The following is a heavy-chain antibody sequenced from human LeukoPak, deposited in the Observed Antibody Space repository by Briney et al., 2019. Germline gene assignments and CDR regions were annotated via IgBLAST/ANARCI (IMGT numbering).Heavy chain of an antibody. Sequence: GGSLRLSCAASGFTFSNAWMSWVRRAPGKGLEWVGRIKSKTDGGTTDYAAPVKGRFTISRDDSKNTLYLQMNSLKTEDTAVYYCTSRSIIAVAGSVGIDAFDIWGQGTMVAVSS. CDR2: IKSKTDGGTT. CDR1: GFTFSNAW. CDR3: TSRSIIAVAGSVGIDAFDI. D-gene: IGHD6-19*01. V-gene: IGHV3-15*01. J-gene: IGHJ3*02.